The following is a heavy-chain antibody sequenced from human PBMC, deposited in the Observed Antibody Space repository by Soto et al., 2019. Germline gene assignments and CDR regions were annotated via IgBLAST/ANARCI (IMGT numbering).Heavy chain of an antibody. V-gene: IGHV1-69*08. CDR3: ARGFLGIYGMDV. CDR2: IIPILGRA. J-gene: IGHJ6*02. D-gene: IGHD1-20*01. Sequence: QVQLVQSGAEVKKPGSSVKVSCKASGGTFSSYTISWLRQAPGQGLEGMGRIIPILGRANYAQKFQGRVTITEDKSTSTAYMELSSLRSEDTAVYCWARGFLGIYGMDVWGQGTTVTVSS. CDR1: GGTFSSYT.